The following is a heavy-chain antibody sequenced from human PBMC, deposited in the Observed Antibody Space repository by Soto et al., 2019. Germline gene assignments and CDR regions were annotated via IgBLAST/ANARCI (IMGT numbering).Heavy chain of an antibody. CDR1: GFTFRSYG. CDR3: ARADCGGQCACDF. V-gene: IGHV3-33*01. D-gene: IGHD2-21*01. CDR2: IWYDGTVK. J-gene: IGHJ4*02. Sequence: QVQLVESGGGVVQPGRSLRLSCAASGFTFRSYGMHWVRQARGKGLEWVAGIWYDGTVKNYADSVKGRFSISRDNSQNTVYLQMNTLRAEDTAVYYCARADCGGQCACDFLGQGTLVSVSS.